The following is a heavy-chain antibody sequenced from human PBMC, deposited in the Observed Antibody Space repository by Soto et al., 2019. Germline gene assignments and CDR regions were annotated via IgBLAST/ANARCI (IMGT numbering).Heavy chain of an antibody. J-gene: IGHJ5*02. CDR3: ATRSSGNWFGP. Sequence: PGGSLRLSCAASGLTFSSYAMSWVRQAPGKGLERDTVISGSGGSTYYADTVKGRITISRDNSKNTLKLQMNSLRAEETAEYYCATRSSGNWFGPWGQGSLVSVCS. CDR1: GLTFSSYA. CDR2: ISGSGGST. V-gene: IGHV3-23*01. D-gene: IGHD3-10*01.